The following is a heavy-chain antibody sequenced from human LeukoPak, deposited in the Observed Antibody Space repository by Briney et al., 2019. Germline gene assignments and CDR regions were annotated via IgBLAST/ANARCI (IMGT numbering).Heavy chain of an antibody. Sequence: GGSLRLSCAASGFTFSSSAMSWVRQAPGKGLEWVSSISGSGGSTYYADSVKGRFSISRDNSKNALYLQMNSLRVEDTAVYYCAKSACSSGQCLDYWGQGTLVTVSS. J-gene: IGHJ4*02. CDR2: ISGSGGST. D-gene: IGHD3-22*01. CDR1: GFTFSSSA. V-gene: IGHV3-23*01. CDR3: AKSACSSGQCLDY.